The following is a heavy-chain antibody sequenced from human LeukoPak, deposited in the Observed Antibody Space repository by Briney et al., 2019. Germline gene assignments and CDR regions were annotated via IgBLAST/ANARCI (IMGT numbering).Heavy chain of an antibody. CDR3: ARGPHTGVNYYDSSGYYY. CDR1: GGSFSGYY. V-gene: IGHV4-34*01. J-gene: IGHJ4*02. Sequence: SETLSLTCAVSGGSFSGYYWSWIRQPPGKGVEWIGEINHSGSTKYNPSLMSRVTISVDKTKNQSSLKLSSVTATDTAVYYCARGPHTGVNYYDSSGYYYWGQGTLVTVSS. D-gene: IGHD3-22*01. CDR2: INHSGST.